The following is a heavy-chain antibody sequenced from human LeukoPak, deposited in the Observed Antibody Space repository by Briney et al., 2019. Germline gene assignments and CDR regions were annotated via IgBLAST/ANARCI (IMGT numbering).Heavy chain of an antibody. Sequence: ASVKVSCKASGYTFTGYYMHWVRQAPGQGLEWMGWINPNSGGTNYAQKFQGRVTMTRDTSISTAYMELSRLRSEDTAVYYCARGAAAGKFYYYYMDVWGKGTTVTVSS. CDR2: INPNSGGT. CDR3: ARGAAAGKFYYYYMDV. CDR1: GYTFTGYY. D-gene: IGHD6-13*01. J-gene: IGHJ6*03. V-gene: IGHV1-2*02.